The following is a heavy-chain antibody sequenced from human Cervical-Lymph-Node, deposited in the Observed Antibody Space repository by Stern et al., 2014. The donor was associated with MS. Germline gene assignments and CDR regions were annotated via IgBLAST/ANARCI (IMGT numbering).Heavy chain of an antibody. CDR1: GYTFTNYA. CDR3: ARRVTATEIDY. CDR2: INAGNGNT. J-gene: IGHJ4*02. Sequence: VQLEESGAEVKKPGASVKVSCKASGYTFTNYAMHWVRQAPGQRLEWMGWINAGNGNTKYSQKFQGRVTITRDTSASTAYMELSSLTSEDTAVYYCARRVTATEIDYWGQGTQVTVSS. V-gene: IGHV1-3*01. D-gene: IGHD1-14*01.